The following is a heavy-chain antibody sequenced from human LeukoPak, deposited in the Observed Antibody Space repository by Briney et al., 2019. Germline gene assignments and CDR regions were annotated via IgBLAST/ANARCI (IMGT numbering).Heavy chain of an antibody. CDR1: GFSFSNYW. CDR3: AREPLQCRGDCYSLFDY. J-gene: IGHJ4*02. V-gene: IGHV3-74*01. D-gene: IGHD2-21*02. Sequence: GGSLRLSCAASGFSFSNYWMHWVRQAPGKGLVWVSRIRADGKSTDSADSVKGRFTISRDNAKNTVYLQMNSLSAEDTAVYYCAREPLQCRGDCYSLFDYWGQGTLVTVSS. CDR2: IRADGKST.